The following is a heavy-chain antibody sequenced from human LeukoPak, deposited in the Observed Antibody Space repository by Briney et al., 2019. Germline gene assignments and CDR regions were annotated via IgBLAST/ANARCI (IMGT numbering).Heavy chain of an antibody. CDR2: IIPIFGTA. V-gene: IGHV1-69*05. J-gene: IGHJ4*02. Sequence: GASVKVSCKASGYTFTSYGISWVRQAPGQGLEWMGGIIPIFGTANYAQKFQGRVTITTDESTSTAYMELSSLRSEDTAVYYCARSSSSWYYFDYWGQGTLVTVSS. CDR1: GYTFTSYG. CDR3: ARSSSSWYYFDY. D-gene: IGHD6-6*01.